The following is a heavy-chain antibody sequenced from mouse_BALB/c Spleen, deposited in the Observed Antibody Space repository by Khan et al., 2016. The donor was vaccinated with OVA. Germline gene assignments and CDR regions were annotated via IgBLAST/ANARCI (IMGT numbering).Heavy chain of an antibody. Sequence: QVQLQQPGAELAKPGASVKMSCKASGYTFINYWILWVKQRPGQGLEWIGYINPSTGYTEYNQNFKDQAQLNAYKSSRTAYMQLSILTSEDSAVYYCARRGLRWDFDYWGQGTTLTVSS. D-gene: IGHD1-1*01. CDR2: INPSTGYT. CDR1: GYTFINYW. J-gene: IGHJ2*01. CDR3: ARRGLRWDFDY. V-gene: IGHV1-7*01.